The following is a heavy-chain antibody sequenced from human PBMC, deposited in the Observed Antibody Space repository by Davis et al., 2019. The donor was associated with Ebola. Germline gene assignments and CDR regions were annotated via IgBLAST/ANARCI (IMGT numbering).Heavy chain of an antibody. Sequence: SETLSLTCTVSGDSIGGGYYWSWVRQHPGKGLEWIGHIYYSGSTLYHPSLKTRVTISVDTSKNQISLRLRSVTVADTAVYYCARDSLNDYGDYGRARWFDPWGQGILVTVSS. V-gene: IGHV4-31*03. CDR1: GDSIGGGYY. CDR3: ARDSLNDYGDYGRARWFDP. J-gene: IGHJ5*02. D-gene: IGHD4-17*01. CDR2: IYYSGST.